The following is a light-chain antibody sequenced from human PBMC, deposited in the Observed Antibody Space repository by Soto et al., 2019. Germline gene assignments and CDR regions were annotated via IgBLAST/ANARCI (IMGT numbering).Light chain of an antibody. Sequence: EIVLTQSPATLSLSPGERATLSCRASQSVSSYFAWYQQKPGQAPRLLIYDASNRATGIPARFSGSGSGTDFTLTISSLEPEDFAVYYCQQRSNWPPNTFGQGTKVEIK. CDR1: QSVSSY. CDR2: DAS. CDR3: QQRSNWPPNT. J-gene: IGKJ1*01. V-gene: IGKV3-11*01.